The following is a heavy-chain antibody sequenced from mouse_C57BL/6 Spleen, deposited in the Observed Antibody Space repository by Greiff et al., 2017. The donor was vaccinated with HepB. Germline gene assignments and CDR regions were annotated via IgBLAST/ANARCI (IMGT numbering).Heavy chain of an antibody. Sequence: DVHLVESGGGLVKPGGSLKLSCAASGFTFSSYAMSWVRQTPEKRLEWVATISDGGSYTYYPDNVKGRFTISRDNAKNNLYLQMSHLKSEDTAMYYCARGRTYYDYDGGFAYWGQGTLVTVSA. CDR2: ISDGGSYT. V-gene: IGHV5-4*01. CDR3: ARGRTYYDYDGGFAY. J-gene: IGHJ3*01. D-gene: IGHD2-4*01. CDR1: GFTFSSYA.